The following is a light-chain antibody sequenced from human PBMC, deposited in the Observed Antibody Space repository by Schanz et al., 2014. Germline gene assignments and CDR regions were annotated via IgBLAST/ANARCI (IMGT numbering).Light chain of an antibody. CDR1: QSVSSTY. CDR3: QQYGSSPLYT. CDR2: GAS. J-gene: IGKJ2*01. V-gene: IGKV3-20*01. Sequence: EIVLTQSPGTLSLSPGERATLSCRASQSVSSTYLAWYQLKPGQAPRLLIYGASSRAAGIPDRFSGSGSGTDFTLTISRLEPEDFAVYYCQQYGSSPLYTFGQGTRLEIK.